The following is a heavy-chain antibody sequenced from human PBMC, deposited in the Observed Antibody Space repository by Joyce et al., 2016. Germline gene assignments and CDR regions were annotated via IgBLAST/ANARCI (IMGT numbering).Heavy chain of an antibody. D-gene: IGHD3-10*01. CDR3: AADVAEVGFGELDH. CDR1: GFTFNVAW. J-gene: IGHJ4*02. V-gene: IGHV3-15*01. Sequence: EVRVAEYGGGLVKPGGSLRLSCAASGFTFNVAWMTWVRQAPGKGLEVVGRIKSKTSGETTEYAAPVKGRFTISRDDSKNTVSLQMNGLRTEDTAVYFCAADVAEVGFGELDHWGQGTLVTVSS. CDR2: IKSKTSGETT.